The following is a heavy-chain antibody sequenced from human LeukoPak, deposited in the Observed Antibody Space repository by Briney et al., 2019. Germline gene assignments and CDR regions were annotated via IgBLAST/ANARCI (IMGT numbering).Heavy chain of an antibody. CDR3: ARVITSGYYYFDY. D-gene: IGHD5-12*01. J-gene: IGHJ4*02. CDR2: IYHSGNT. V-gene: IGHV4-59*04. Sequence: PSETLSLTCTVSGGSISSYYWSWIRQPPGKGLEWIGYIYHSGNTCYNPSLKSRITISVDTSKNQFSLKLSSVTAADTAVYYCARVITSGYYYFDYWGQGTLVTVSS. CDR1: GGSISSYY.